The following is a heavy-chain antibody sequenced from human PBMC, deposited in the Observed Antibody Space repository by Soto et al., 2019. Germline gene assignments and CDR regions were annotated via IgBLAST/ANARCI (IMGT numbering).Heavy chain of an antibody. J-gene: IGHJ4*02. CDR3: AKDKMEQWLVGGYYDY. CDR2: TIDSGGRS. Sequence: EVQLLESGGGLVQPGGSLRLSCAASGFTFSSHAMSWVRQAPGKGLEWVSSTIDSGGRSYHADSVRGRFTISRDNSNNTPYLQMNSLRADDTAIYYCAKDKMEQWLVGGYYDYWGQGALVTVSS. V-gene: IGHV3-23*01. D-gene: IGHD6-19*01. CDR1: GFTFSSHA.